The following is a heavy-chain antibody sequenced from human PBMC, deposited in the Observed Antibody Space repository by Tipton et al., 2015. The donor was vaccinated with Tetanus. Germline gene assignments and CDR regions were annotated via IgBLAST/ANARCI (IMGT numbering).Heavy chain of an antibody. CDR1: GGSFSNYA. CDR3: ARDQARGARGWNYFDY. CDR2: IIPIFSPP. V-gene: IGHV1-69*14. D-gene: IGHD1-26*01. J-gene: IGHJ4*02. Sequence: QVQLVQSGAEVKKPGSSMKVSCKVAGGSFSNYAISWVRQAPGQGLEWMGGIIPIFSPPNYAQKFQGRLTITADKSTTTAYMELSGLSSADTAVYYCARDQARGARGWNYFDYWGQGTLVTVSS.